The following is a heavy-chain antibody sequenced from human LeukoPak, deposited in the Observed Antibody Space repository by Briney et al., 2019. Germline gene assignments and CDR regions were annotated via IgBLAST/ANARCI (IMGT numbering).Heavy chain of an antibody. D-gene: IGHD2-15*01. V-gene: IGHV3-72*01. Sequence: GGSLRLSCVASGFTVSDHYLDWVRQAPGKGLEWVGLVRKKSDRYTTEYAASVKGRFTISRDDSTNSVYLQMSSLKSEDTAVYYCADIGGGGSNTRWGEGTVVTVSS. CDR3: ADIGGGGSNTR. CDR1: GFTVSDHY. CDR2: VRKKSDRYTT. J-gene: IGHJ1*01.